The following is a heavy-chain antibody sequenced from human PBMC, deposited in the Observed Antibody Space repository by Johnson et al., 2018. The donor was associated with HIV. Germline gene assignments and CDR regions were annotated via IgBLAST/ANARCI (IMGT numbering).Heavy chain of an antibody. V-gene: IGHV3-43D*03. Sequence: QLVESGGVVVQPGGSLRLSCAASGFTFDDYAMHWVRQAPGKVWSVSLISWDGGSTYYADSVKGRFTISRDYSKNRLYLQMNSLRAEDTAVYYCASQIYDYDSGGYSGVFDIWGQGTMVTVSS. J-gene: IGHJ3*02. CDR1: GFTFDDYA. D-gene: IGHD3-22*01. CDR3: ASQIYDYDSGGYSGVFDI. CDR2: ISWDGGST.